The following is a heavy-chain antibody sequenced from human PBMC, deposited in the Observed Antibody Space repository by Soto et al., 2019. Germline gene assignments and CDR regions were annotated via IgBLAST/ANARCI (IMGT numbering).Heavy chain of an antibody. V-gene: IGHV4-30-2*01. CDR1: GGSISSGVYS. CDR2: IYHSGST. D-gene: IGHD2-2*01. J-gene: IGHJ4*02. CDR3: ARVPLGYCSSTSCYLFYGDYSYYFDY. Sequence: SETLSLTCAVSGGSISSGVYSWSWIRQPPGKGLEWIGYIYHSGSTYYNPSLKSRVTISVDRSKNQFSLKLSSVTAADTAVYYCARVPLGYCSSTSCYLFYGDYSYYFDYWGQGTLVTVSS.